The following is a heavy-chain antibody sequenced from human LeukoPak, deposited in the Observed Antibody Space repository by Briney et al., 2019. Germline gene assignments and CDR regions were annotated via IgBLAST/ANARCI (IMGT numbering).Heavy chain of an antibody. CDR2: IIPIFGTA. V-gene: IGHV1-69*01. D-gene: IGHD4-17*01. Sequence: GASVKVSCKTSGGTFNNYAINWVRQAPGQGLEWMGGIIPIFGTANYAQKFQGRVTITADESTSTAYMELSSLRSEDTAVYYCARESPLLYGALDYWGQGTLVTVSS. CDR3: ARESPLLYGALDY. CDR1: GGTFNNYA. J-gene: IGHJ4*02.